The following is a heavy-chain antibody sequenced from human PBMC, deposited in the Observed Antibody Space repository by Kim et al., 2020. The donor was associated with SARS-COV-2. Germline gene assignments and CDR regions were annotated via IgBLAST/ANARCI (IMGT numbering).Heavy chain of an antibody. CDR3: AKAMVRGVPGMSHTLDY. V-gene: IGHV3-23*01. D-gene: IGHD3-10*01. J-gene: IGHJ4*02. Sequence: VKGRFTISRDNSKNTLYLQMNSLRAEDTAVYYCAKAMVRGVPGMSHTLDYWGQGTLVTVSS.